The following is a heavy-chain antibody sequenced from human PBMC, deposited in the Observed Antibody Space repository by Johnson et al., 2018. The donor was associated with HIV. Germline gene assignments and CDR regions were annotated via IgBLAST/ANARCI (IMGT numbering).Heavy chain of an antibody. CDR1: GFSFSSYA. CDR3: AGVYYYDNKDGFDI. CDR2: LSYDGSTK. Sequence: QVQLVESGGGVVQPGRSLGLSCAASGFSFSSYAMHWVRQAPGKGLEWVASLSYDGSTKDYADSVKGRFTISRDISKNLLYLQMNSLRTEDTAVYYCAGVYYYDNKDGFDIWGQGTTVTVAS. D-gene: IGHD3-22*01. J-gene: IGHJ3*02. V-gene: IGHV3-30*04.